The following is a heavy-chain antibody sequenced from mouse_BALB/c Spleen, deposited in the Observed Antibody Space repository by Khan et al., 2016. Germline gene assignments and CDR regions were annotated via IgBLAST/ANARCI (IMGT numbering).Heavy chain of an antibody. J-gene: IGHJ2*01. V-gene: IGHV1-85*01. CDR2: IFPGDGGT. CDR3: ARDGLDY. CDR1: GYTFTNYD. D-gene: IGHD1-1*01. Sequence: QVQLQQPGAELVKPGASVKLSCKASGYTFTNYDINWLRQRPEQGLEWIGWIFPGDGGTKYNEKFKAKATLTTDKSSSTAFMQLSRLTSEDSAVYFCARDGLDYWGQGTTLTVSS.